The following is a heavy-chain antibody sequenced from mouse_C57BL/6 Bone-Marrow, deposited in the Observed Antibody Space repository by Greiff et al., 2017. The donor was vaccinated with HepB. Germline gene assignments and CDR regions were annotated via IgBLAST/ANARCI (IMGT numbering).Heavy chain of an antibody. J-gene: IGHJ2*01. CDR2: ISNGGGST. CDR1: GFTFSDYY. Sequence: EVQVVESGGGLVQPGGSLKLSCAASGFTFSDYYMYWVRQTPEKRLEWVAYISNGGGSTYYPDTVKGRFTISRDNAKNTLYLQMSRLKSEDTAMYYCARHGNYGSSFDYWGQGTTLTVSS. V-gene: IGHV5-12*01. D-gene: IGHD1-1*01. CDR3: ARHGNYGSSFDY.